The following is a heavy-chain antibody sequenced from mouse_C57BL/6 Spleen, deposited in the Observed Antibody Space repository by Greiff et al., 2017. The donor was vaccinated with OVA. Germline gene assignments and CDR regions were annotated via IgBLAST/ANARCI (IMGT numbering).Heavy chain of an antibody. CDR3: ARLTPDWYFDV. V-gene: IGHV5-16*01. Sequence: EVKLVESEGGLVQPGSSMKLSCTASGFTFSDYYMAWVRQVPEKGLEWVANINYDGSSTYYLDSLKSRFIISRDNAKNILYLQMSSLKSEDTATYYCARLTPDWYFDVWGTGTTVTVSS. J-gene: IGHJ1*03. CDR2: INYDGSST. D-gene: IGHD4-1*01. CDR1: GFTFSDYY.